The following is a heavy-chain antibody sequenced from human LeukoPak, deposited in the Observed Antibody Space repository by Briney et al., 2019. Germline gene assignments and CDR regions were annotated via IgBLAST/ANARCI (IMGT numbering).Heavy chain of an antibody. Sequence: GRSLRLSCAASGFTFSSYAMHWVRQAPGKGLEWVSAISGSGGSTYYADSVKGRFTISRDNSKNTLYLQMNSLRAEDTAVYYCAKDLRIINADYFGSGSSPRAREDYWGQGTLVTVSS. CDR1: GFTFSSYA. CDR3: AKDLRIINADYFGSGSSPRAREDY. V-gene: IGHV3-23*01. CDR2: ISGSGGST. D-gene: IGHD3-10*01. J-gene: IGHJ4*02.